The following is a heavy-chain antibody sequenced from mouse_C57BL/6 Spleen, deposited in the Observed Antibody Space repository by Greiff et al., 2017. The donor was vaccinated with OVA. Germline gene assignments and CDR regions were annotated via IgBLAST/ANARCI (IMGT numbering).Heavy chain of an antibody. D-gene: IGHD1-1*01. Sequence: QVQLQHSGAELMKPGASVKLSCKATGYTFTGYWIEWVKQRPGHGLEWIGDILPGSGSTNYNEKFKGKAPFTADTSSNTAYMQLRSLTTEDSAIDYGARSFYYGSSYNFDYWGQGTTLTVSS. CDR3: ARSFYYGSSYNFDY. CDR2: ILPGSGST. CDR1: GYTFTGYW. J-gene: IGHJ2*01. V-gene: IGHV1-9*01.